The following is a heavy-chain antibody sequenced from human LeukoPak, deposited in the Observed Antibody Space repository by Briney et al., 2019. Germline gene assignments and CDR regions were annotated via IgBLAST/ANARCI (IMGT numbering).Heavy chain of an antibody. CDR2: IDNSGYNT. CDR3: AALSGSGTTD. V-gene: IGHV3-23*01. J-gene: IGHJ4*02. D-gene: IGHD1-7*01. Sequence: GGSLRFSCAASGFSFSNYAMTWVRQAPGKGLEWVSSIDNSGYNTFYADSVKGRFTISRDSSKNTLYLRMNGLKDEDTAVYYCAALSGSGTTDWGQGTLVTVSS. CDR1: GFSFSNYA.